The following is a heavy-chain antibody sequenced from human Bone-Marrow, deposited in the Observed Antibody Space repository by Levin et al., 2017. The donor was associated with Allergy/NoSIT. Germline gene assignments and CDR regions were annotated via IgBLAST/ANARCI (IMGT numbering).Heavy chain of an antibody. Sequence: VASVKVSCKASGGTFSSYAISWVRQAPGQGLEWMGGIIPIFGTANYAQKFQGRVTITADESTSTAYMELSSLRSEDTAVYYCARARNGYDHGSGFDIWGQGTMVTVSS. CDR3: ARARNGYDHGSGFDI. D-gene: IGHD5-12*01. J-gene: IGHJ3*02. V-gene: IGHV1-69*13. CDR1: GGTFSSYA. CDR2: IIPIFGTA.